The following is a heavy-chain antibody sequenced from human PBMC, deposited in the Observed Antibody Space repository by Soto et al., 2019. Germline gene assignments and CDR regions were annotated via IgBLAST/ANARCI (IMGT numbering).Heavy chain of an antibody. Sequence: SETLSLTCTVSGDSVTNYFWSWMRQPPGKGLEWIGHMYHGGRTNYSPSLKSRVTISVDTSKNQFSLKLSSVTAADTAVYYCASRYCSSTSCYLAYWGQGTLVTVSS. CDR3: ASRYCSSTSCYLAY. D-gene: IGHD2-2*01. V-gene: IGHV4-59*08. CDR1: GDSVTNYF. CDR2: MYHGGRT. J-gene: IGHJ4*02.